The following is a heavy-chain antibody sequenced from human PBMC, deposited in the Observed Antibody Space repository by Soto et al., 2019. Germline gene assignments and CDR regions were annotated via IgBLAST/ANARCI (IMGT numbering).Heavy chain of an antibody. CDR3: AKENSGSPHGAFDC. D-gene: IGHD1-26*01. Sequence: PGGSLRLSCAVSGFTFSTYGMHWVRQAPGEGLEWVAVISHDGSHEYYADSVKGRFTISRHTSKNALFLQMNSLRLEDTAVYYCAKENSGSPHGAFDCWGRGTQVTVSS. CDR1: GFTFSTYG. V-gene: IGHV3-30*18. CDR2: ISHDGSHE. J-gene: IGHJ4*02.